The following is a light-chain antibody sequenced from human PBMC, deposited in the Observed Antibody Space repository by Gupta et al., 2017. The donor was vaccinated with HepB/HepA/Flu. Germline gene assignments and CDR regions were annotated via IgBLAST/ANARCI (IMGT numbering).Light chain of an antibody. V-gene: IGLV3-19*01. CDR2: GKN. J-gene: IGLJ3*02. Sequence: SSELTQDPAVSVALGQTVRITCQGDSLRKYYATWYHQKPGQAPILVVYGKNNRPSGIPDRFSGSRSGNTAALTITGAQAEDEADYYCYSRDSSGNHGVFGGGTKLTVL. CDR3: YSRDSSGNHGV. CDR1: SLRKYY.